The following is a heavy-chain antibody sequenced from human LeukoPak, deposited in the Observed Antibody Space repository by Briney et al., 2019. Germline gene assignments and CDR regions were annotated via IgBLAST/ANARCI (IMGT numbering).Heavy chain of an antibody. CDR2: ISSSSSYI. J-gene: IGHJ5*02. CDR1: GFTFSSYS. V-gene: IGHV3-21*01. Sequence: GGSLRLSCAASGFTFSSYSMNWVRQAPGKGLEWVSPISSSSSYIYYADSVKGRFTISRDNAKNSLYLQMNSLRAEDTAVYYCAGVYYDSSGYYPNWFDPWGQGTLVTVSS. D-gene: IGHD3-22*01. CDR3: AGVYYDSSGYYPNWFDP.